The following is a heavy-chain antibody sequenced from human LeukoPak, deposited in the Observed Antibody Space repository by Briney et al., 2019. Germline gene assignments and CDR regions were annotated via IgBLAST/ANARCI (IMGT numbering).Heavy chain of an antibody. CDR3: ARDPTTVVTLPYYFDF. D-gene: IGHD4-23*01. CDR2: INHSGLT. CDR1: GGSFFGSH. Sequence: SETLSLTCAVSGGSFFGSHWNWIRQSPERGLEWIGEINHSGLTNYNPSLKSRVTISVDTSKNQFFLKLTSVAAADTAVYYCARDPTTVVTLPYYFDFWGQGTLVTVSA. V-gene: IGHV4-34*01. J-gene: IGHJ4*02.